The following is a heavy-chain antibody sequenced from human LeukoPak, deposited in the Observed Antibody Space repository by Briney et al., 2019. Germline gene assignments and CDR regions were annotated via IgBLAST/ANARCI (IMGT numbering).Heavy chain of an antibody. J-gene: IGHJ4*02. D-gene: IGHD3-22*01. CDR3: ARLTMIVVVITTGYFDY. CDR1: GGSFSGYY. CDR2: INHSGST. Sequence: SETLSLTCAVYGGSFSGYYWSWIRQPPGKGLEWIGEINHSGSTNYNPSLKSRVTISVDTSKNQFSLKLSSVTAADTAVYYCARLTMIVVVITTGYFDYWGQGTLVTVSS. V-gene: IGHV4-34*01.